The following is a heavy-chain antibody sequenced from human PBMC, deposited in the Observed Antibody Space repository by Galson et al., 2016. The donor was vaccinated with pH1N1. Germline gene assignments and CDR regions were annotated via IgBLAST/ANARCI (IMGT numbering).Heavy chain of an antibody. D-gene: IGHD3-10*01. J-gene: IGHJ3*01. V-gene: IGHV3-11*01. Sequence: SLRLSCAASGFPFSHYYMGWIRQASGKGLEWISYISGSDTTIYYADSVRGRFTISRDNAQNSLYLHMNSLRAEDTAVYYCARDHFGWAFDVWGQGTMVTVSS. CDR1: GFPFSHYY. CDR3: ARDHFGWAFDV. CDR2: ISGSDTTI.